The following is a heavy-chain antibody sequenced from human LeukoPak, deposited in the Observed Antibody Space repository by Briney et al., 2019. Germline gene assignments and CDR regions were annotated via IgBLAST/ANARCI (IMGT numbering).Heavy chain of an antibody. CDR3: ARDRITGTTRHYYYYGMDV. J-gene: IGHJ6*02. Sequence: ASVKVSCKASGYTFTSYYMHWVRQAPGQGLEWMGIINPSGGSTSYAQKFQGRVTMTRDTSTSTVYMELSSLRSEDTAVYYCARDRITGTTRHYYYYGMDVWGQGTRSPSP. CDR1: GYTFTSYY. D-gene: IGHD1-7*01. CDR2: INPSGGST. V-gene: IGHV1-46*01.